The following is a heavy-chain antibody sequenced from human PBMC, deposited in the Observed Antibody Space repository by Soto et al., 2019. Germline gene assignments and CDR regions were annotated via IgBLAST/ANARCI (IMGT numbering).Heavy chain of an antibody. J-gene: IGHJ6*02. CDR2: ISHDGSNK. D-gene: IGHD3-10*01. CDR3: AKDYGSGMDV. CDR1: GFTFSSYG. V-gene: IGHV3-30*18. Sequence: QVQLVESGGGVVQPGRSLRLSCAASGFTFSSYGMHWVRQAPGKGLEWVAVISHDGSNKYYADSVKGRFTITRDNSKNTLYLQMNSLRAEDTAVYYCAKDYGSGMDVWGQGTTVTVSS.